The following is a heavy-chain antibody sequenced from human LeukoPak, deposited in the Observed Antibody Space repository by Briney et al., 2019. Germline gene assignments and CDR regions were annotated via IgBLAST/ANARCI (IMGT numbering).Heavy chain of an antibody. V-gene: IGHV4-59*01. CDR1: GGSISSYY. Sequence: PSETLSLTCTVSGGSISSYYWSWIRQPPGKGLEWIGYIYYSGSTNYNPSLKSRVTISVDTSKNQFSLKLSSVTAADTAVYYCARDYEGVAFDIWGQGTMVTVSS. J-gene: IGHJ3*02. CDR2: IYYSGST. D-gene: IGHD3-3*01. CDR3: ARDYEGVAFDI.